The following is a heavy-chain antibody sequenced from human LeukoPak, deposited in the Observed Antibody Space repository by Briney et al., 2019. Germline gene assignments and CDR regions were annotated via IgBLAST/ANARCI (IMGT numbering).Heavy chain of an antibody. CDR2: ISAYNGNT. CDR1: GYTFTGYY. D-gene: IGHD6-6*01. V-gene: IGHV1-18*04. J-gene: IGHJ3*02. Sequence: ASVKVSCKASGYTFTGYYMHWVRQAPGQGLEWMGWISAYNGNTNYAQKLQGRVTMTTDTSTSTAYMELRSLRSDDTAVYYCARDKLFSGSPDAFDIWGQGTMVTVSS. CDR3: ARDKLFSGSPDAFDI.